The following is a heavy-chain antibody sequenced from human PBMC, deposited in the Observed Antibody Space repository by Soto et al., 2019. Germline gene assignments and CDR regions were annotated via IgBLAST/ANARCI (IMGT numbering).Heavy chain of an antibody. CDR1: GFTFSSYS. V-gene: IGHV3-21*01. D-gene: IGHD3-10*02. CDR3: ARDVPNWYFDL. Sequence: EVQLVESGGGLVKPGGSLRLSCAASGFTFSSYSMNWVRQAPGKGLEWVSSISSSSSYIYYADSVKGRFTISRDNAKNSLSLQMNSLRAEDTAVYYCARDVPNWYFDLWGRGTLVTVSS. J-gene: IGHJ2*01. CDR2: ISSSSSYI.